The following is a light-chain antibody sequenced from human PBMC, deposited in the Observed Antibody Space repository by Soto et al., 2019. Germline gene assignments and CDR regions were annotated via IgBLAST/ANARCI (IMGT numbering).Light chain of an antibody. CDR1: QSVSSN. V-gene: IGKV3-15*01. J-gene: IGKJ1*01. CDR2: GAF. Sequence: EIVMTQSPATLSVSPGERATLSCRASQSVSSNLAWYQQKPGQAPRLLIYGAFTRATGIPARFSGSGSGTEFTLTISILQSEDFAVYYCQQYNNWWTFGQGTKVKFK. CDR3: QQYNNWWT.